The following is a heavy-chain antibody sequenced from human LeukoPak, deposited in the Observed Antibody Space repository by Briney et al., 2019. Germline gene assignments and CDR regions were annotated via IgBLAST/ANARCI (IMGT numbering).Heavy chain of an antibody. D-gene: IGHD3-22*01. CDR2: VYDSGST. V-gene: IGHV4-59*08. Sequence: SETLSLTCTVSGGSISGYYWSWIRQPPGKGLEWIGHVYDSGSTTYNPSLKSRATISVDTSKNQFFLKLSSVTAADTAVYYCARRFSVYRESSSYFDFWGQGTLVTVSS. CDR1: GGSISGYY. CDR3: ARRFSVYRESSSYFDF. J-gene: IGHJ4*02.